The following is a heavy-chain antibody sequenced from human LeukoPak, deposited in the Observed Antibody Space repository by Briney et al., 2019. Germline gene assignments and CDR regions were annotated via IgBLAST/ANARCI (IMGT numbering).Heavy chain of an antibody. Sequence: GGSLRLSCAASGFTFSNAWMSWVRQAPGKGLVCVGRIKSKTDGGTTDYAAPVKGRFTISRDDSKNTLYLQMNSLKTEDTAVYYCTSAGSYYHLLVFDYWGQGTLVTVSS. D-gene: IGHD1-26*01. V-gene: IGHV3-15*01. CDR1: GFTFSNAW. J-gene: IGHJ4*02. CDR2: IKSKTDGGTT. CDR3: TSAGSYYHLLVFDY.